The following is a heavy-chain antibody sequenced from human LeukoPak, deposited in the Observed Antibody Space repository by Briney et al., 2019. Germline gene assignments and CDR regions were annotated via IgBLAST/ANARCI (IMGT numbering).Heavy chain of an antibody. CDR3: ARVNQSSGDAFDI. D-gene: IGHD6-19*01. V-gene: IGHV4-34*01. Sequence: SETLSLTCTVSGGSISSYYWSWIRQPPGKGLEWIGEINHSGSTNYNPSLKSRVTISVDTSKNQFSLKLSSVTAADTAVYYCARVNQSSGDAFDIWGQGTMVTVSS. CDR2: INHSGST. J-gene: IGHJ3*02. CDR1: GGSISSYY.